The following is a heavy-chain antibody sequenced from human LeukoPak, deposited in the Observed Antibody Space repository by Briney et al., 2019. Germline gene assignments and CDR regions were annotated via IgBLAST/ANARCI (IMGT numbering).Heavy chain of an antibody. CDR2: INHSGST. V-gene: IGHV4-34*01. CDR3: ARSSRGYCSSTSCYIGTDP. CDR1: GGSFSGYY. Sequence: PSETLSLTCAVYGGSFSGYYWSWIRQPPGKGLEWIGEINHSGSTNYNPSLKSRVTISVDTSKNQFSLKLSSVTAADTAVYYCARSSRGYCSSTSCYIGTDPWGQGTLVTVSS. J-gene: IGHJ5*02. D-gene: IGHD2-2*02.